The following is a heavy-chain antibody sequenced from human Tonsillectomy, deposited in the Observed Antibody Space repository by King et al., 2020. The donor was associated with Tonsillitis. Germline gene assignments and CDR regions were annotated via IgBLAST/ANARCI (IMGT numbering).Heavy chain of an antibody. CDR1: GGSISSSNW. D-gene: IGHD3-10*01. V-gene: IGHV4-4*02. CDR2: IHHSGST. J-gene: IGHJ4*02. CDR3: ERSGGDYYGSGSHYNFFDY. Sequence: VQLQESGPGLVKPSGTLSLTCAVSGGSISSSNWWNWVRQPPGKGLEWIGEIHHSGSTNYNPSLKSRVTISVDKSKNQFSLKLSSVTAADPAVYYCERSGGDYYGSGSHYNFFDYWGQGTLVTVSS.